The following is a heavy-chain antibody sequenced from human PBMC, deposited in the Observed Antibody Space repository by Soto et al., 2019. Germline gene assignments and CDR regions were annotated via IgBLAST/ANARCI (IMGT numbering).Heavy chain of an antibody. J-gene: IGHJ4*02. CDR3: AKVLRDGLRTFDS. Sequence: GGSLRLSCAASGFTFTNYVISWVRQAPRKGLEWVSSVSGSGTSTFYADSVKGRFTISRDNSQNMVFLQMNSLRAEDTAVYYCAKVLRDGLRTFDSWGQGTLVTVSS. CDR1: GFTFTNYV. V-gene: IGHV3-23*01. CDR2: VSGSGTST.